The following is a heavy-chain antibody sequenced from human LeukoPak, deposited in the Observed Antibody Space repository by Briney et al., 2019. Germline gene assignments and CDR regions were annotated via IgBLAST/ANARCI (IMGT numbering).Heavy chain of an antibody. CDR3: ARAITIVRGVTGRGGMDV. D-gene: IGHD3-10*01. CDR2: IWYDGTNK. Sequence: PGRSLRLSCAASGFTFKKYGMEWVRQAPGKGLEWVAVIWYDGTNKYYTDSVKGRFTISRDDSKNTLYLQMNSLRAEDTAIYYCARAITIVRGVTGRGGMDVWGQGTTVTV. V-gene: IGHV3-33*01. J-gene: IGHJ6*02. CDR1: GFTFKKYG.